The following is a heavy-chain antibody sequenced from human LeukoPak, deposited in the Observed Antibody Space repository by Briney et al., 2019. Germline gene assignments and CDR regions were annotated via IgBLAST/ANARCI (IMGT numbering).Heavy chain of an antibody. CDR3: ARGLVLATDDAFDI. Sequence: SETLSLTCTVSGGSIRSYFWSWLRQPPGKGLEWIGYIWDTEITDYNPSLKSRVTISLDTSKNHFSLKLRSVTVADTALYFCARGLVLATDDAFDIWGQGTLVTVSS. D-gene: IGHD5-12*01. J-gene: IGHJ3*02. CDR1: GGSIRSYF. V-gene: IGHV4-59*01. CDR2: IWDTEIT.